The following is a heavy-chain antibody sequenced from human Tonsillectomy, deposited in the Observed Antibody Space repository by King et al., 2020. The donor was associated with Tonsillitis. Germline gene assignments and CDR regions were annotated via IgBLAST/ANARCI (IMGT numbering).Heavy chain of an antibody. Sequence: VQLVESGGGLVQPGGSLRLSCAASGFTFSSYAMSWVRQAPGKGLDWGSDFRGSGGCTYYADSVKGRFTISRNNSKNTLYLQMNSLRAEETAVYYWAALLEWSAFYYYYGMDVWGQGTTVTVSS. CDR3: AALLEWSAFYYYYGMDV. J-gene: IGHJ6*02. CDR1: GFTFSSYA. V-gene: IGHV3-23*04. D-gene: IGHD3-3*02. CDR2: FRGSGGCT.